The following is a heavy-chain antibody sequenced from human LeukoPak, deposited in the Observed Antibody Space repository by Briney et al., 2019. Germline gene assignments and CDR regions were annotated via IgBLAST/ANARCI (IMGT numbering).Heavy chain of an antibody. Sequence: SETLSLTCTVSGGSISSSSYYWGWIRQPPGKGLEWIGSIYYSGSTYYNPSLKSRVTISVDTSKNQFSLTLSSVTAADTAVYYCARKYSSSWTYFDYWGQGTLVTVSS. V-gene: IGHV4-39*01. D-gene: IGHD6-13*01. J-gene: IGHJ4*02. CDR3: ARKYSSSWTYFDY. CDR2: IYYSGST. CDR1: GGSISSSSYY.